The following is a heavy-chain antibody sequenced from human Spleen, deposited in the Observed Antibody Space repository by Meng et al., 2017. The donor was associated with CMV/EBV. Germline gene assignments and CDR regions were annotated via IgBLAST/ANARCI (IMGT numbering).Heavy chain of an antibody. CDR2: IKSNSTYI. Sequence: GESLKISCAASGFTFSSYSMNWVRQAPGKGLEWVSSIKSNSTYIYYGDSMRGRFTMSRDIAKNSLFLQINSLRAEDTAVYYCASLNRGVSGSIFGDSFDVWGQGTTVTVSS. CDR1: GFTFSSYS. D-gene: IGHD3-3*02. J-gene: IGHJ3*01. V-gene: IGHV3-21*01. CDR3: ASLNRGVSGSIFGDSFDV.